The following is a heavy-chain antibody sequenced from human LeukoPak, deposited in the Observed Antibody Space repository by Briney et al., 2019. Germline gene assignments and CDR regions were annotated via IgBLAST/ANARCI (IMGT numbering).Heavy chain of an antibody. CDR2: FDPEDGET. Sequence: ASVKVSCKVSGYTLTELSMHWVRQAPGKGLEWMGGFDPEDGETIYAQKFQGRVTMTEDTSTDTAYMELSSLRSEDTAVYYCAKYKVVRSSGRGLFDYWGQGTLVTVSS. J-gene: IGHJ4*02. V-gene: IGHV1-24*01. CDR1: GYTLTELS. D-gene: IGHD3-10*01. CDR3: AKYKVVRSSGRGLFDY.